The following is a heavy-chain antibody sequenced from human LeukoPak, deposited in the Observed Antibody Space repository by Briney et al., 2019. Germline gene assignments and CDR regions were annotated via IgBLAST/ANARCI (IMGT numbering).Heavy chain of an antibody. Sequence: GGSLRLSCAASGFTFSSYTMNWVRQAPGKGLEWVSSISSSSSYIYYADSVKGRFTISRDNAKNPLYLQMNSLRAEDTAVYYCARKGYYGGNPGRYFDLWGRGTLVTVSS. CDR3: ARKGYYGGNPGRYFDL. J-gene: IGHJ2*01. V-gene: IGHV3-21*01. CDR1: GFTFSSYT. CDR2: ISSSSSYI. D-gene: IGHD4-23*01.